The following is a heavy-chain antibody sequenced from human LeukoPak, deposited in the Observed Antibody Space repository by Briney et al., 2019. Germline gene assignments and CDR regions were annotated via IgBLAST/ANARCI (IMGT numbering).Heavy chain of an antibody. CDR2: ISWNSGSI. D-gene: IGHD3-10*01. Sequence: GGSLRLSCAASGFTFDDYAKHWVRQAPGKGLEWVSGISWNSGSIGYADSVKGRFTISRDNAKNSLYLQMNSLRAEDTALYYCAKDTRSRGGYYYYYMDVWGKGTTVTVSS. CDR3: AKDTRSRGGYYYYYMDV. J-gene: IGHJ6*03. V-gene: IGHV3-9*01. CDR1: GFTFDDYA.